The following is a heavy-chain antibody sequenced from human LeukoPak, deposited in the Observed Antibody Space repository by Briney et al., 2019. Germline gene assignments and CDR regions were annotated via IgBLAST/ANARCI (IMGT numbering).Heavy chain of an antibody. CDR2: INHSGST. CDR3: ARNDYYYGSGSYLDY. V-gene: IGHV4-34*01. J-gene: IGHJ4*02. D-gene: IGHD3-10*01. Sequence: SETLSLTCAVYGGSFSGYYWSWIRQPPGKGLEWIGDINHSGSTNYNPSLKSRVTISVDTSKNQFSLKLSSVTAADTAVYYCARNDYYYGSGSYLDYWGQGTLVTVSS. CDR1: GGSFSGYY.